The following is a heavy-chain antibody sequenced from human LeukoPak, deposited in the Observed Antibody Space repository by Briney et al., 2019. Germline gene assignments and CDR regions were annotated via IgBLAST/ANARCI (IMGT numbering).Heavy chain of an antibody. CDR3: ARDSGAGGYYYYYNMDV. J-gene: IGHJ6*03. D-gene: IGHD5-12*01. Sequence: GGSLRLSCVASGFTFSSYSMTWVRQAPGKGLEWVSSTSSSSSYIYYADSVKGRFTISRDNAKNSLYLQMNSLRAADTAVYYCARDSGAGGYYYYYNMDVWGKGTTVTVSS. V-gene: IGHV3-21*01. CDR1: GFTFSSYS. CDR2: TSSSSSYI.